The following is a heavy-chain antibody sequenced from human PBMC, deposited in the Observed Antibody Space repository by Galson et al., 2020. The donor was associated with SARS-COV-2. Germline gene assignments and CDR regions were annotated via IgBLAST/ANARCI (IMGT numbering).Heavy chain of an antibody. CDR2: IYYSGST. Sequence: SETLSLTCTVSGGSISSSSYYWGWIRQPPGKGLEWIGSIYYSGSTYYNPSLKSRVTISVDTSKNQFSLKLSSVTAADTAVYYCARAWRSSGWYLFGRDAVDIWGQGTMVTVSS. D-gene: IGHD6-19*01. CDR3: ARAWRSSGWYLFGRDAVDI. J-gene: IGHJ3*02. V-gene: IGHV4-39*01. CDR1: GGSISSSSYY.